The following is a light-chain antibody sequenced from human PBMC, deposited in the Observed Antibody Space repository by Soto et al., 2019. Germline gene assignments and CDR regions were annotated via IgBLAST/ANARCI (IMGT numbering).Light chain of an antibody. V-gene: IGKV3-11*01. CDR2: DAS. J-gene: IGKJ1*01. CDR3: QQRSNWPVT. Sequence: EVVLTQSPVTLSLSPGQRATLSCRTSQSVSRYLAWYQQKPGQAPRLLIYDASTRATGISARFSGSGSGTDFTLTISSLESEDFAVYYCQQRSNWPVTFGQGTKVDIK. CDR1: QSVSRY.